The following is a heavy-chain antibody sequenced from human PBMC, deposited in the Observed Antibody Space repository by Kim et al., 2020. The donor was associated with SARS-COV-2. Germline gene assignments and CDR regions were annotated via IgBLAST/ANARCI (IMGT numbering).Heavy chain of an antibody. V-gene: IGHV3-30*18. D-gene: IGHD3-10*01. J-gene: IGHJ6*02. CDR2: ISYDGSNK. CDR3: AKDLTLLWFGAHDYYGMDV. Sequence: GGSLRLSCAASGFTFSSYGMHWVRQAPGKGLEWVAVISYDGSNKYYADSVKGRFTISRDNSKNTLYLQMNSLRAEDTAVYYCAKDLTLLWFGAHDYYGMDVWGQGTTVTVSS. CDR1: GFTFSSYG.